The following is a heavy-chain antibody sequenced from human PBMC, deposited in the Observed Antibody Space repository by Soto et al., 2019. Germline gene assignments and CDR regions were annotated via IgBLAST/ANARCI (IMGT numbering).Heavy chain of an antibody. CDR1: GFTFSGFW. CDR2: ISGSGGST. V-gene: IGHV3-23*01. CDR3: AKVGYYGDYFDY. J-gene: IGHJ4*02. D-gene: IGHD4-17*01. Sequence: PGGSLRLSCVASGFTFSGFWMSWVRQAPGKGPEWVSAISGSGGSTYYADSVKGRFTISRDNSKNTLYLQMNSLRAEDTAVYYSAKVGYYGDYFDYWGQGTLVTVSS.